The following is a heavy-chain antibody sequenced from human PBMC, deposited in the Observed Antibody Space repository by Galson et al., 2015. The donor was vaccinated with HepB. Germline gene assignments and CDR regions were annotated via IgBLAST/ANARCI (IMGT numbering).Heavy chain of an antibody. CDR2: IIPIFGTA. D-gene: IGHD1-1*01. V-gene: IGHV1-69*13. J-gene: IGHJ4*02. CDR3: ASGETGPDYYYFDY. Sequence: SVKVSCKASGGTFSSYAISWVRQAPGQGLEWMGGIIPIFGTANYAQKFQGRVTITADESTSTAYMELSSLRSEDTAVYYCASGETGPDYYYFDYWGQGTLVTVSS. CDR1: GGTFSSYA.